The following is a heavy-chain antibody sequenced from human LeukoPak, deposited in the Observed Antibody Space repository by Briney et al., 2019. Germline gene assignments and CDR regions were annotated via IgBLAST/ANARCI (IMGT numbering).Heavy chain of an antibody. Sequence: PGGSLRLSCAASGFTFSSYGMHWVRQAPGKGLKWVAVIWHDGSNKYYADSVRGRFTISRDNSKNTLYLQMNSLRAEDTAVYYCLKDVVDYYDYGFHYPGQGGQVTVSP. CDR2: IWHDGSNK. D-gene: IGHD4-17*01. CDR1: GFTFSSYG. CDR3: LKDVVDYYDYGFHY. J-gene: IGHJ4*02. V-gene: IGHV3-33*06.